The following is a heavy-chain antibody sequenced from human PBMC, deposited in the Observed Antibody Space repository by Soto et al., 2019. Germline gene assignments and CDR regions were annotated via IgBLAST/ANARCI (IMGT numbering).Heavy chain of an antibody. J-gene: IGHJ6*03. CDR1: VGSISSYD. CDR3: ARLREGIAARFPNYYYYMDV. CDR2: IYYSGST. Sequence: SETLSLTSTDSVGSISSYDWSWVRQPPRKGMKYNGYIYYSGSTNYNPSLKSRVTISVDTSKNQFSLKLSSVTAAGTAVYYCARLREGIAARFPNYYYYMDVWGKGTTVTVSS. D-gene: IGHD6-6*01. V-gene: IGHV4-59*08.